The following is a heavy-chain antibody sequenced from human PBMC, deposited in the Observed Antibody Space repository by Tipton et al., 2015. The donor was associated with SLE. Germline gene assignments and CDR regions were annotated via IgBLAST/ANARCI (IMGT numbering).Heavy chain of an antibody. CDR1: GYTFTNYG. Sequence: QLVQSGPEVKKPGASVKVSCKASGYTFTNYGISWVRQAPGQGLEWMGWISTYNGNTNYAEKLQGRVTMTTDTSTSTAYMELRSLRSDDTAAYYCARDVRVVTTDYYYYGLDVWGQGTTVTVSS. D-gene: IGHD2-21*02. J-gene: IGHJ6*02. V-gene: IGHV1-18*01. CDR3: ARDVRVVTTDYYYYGLDV. CDR2: ISTYNGNT.